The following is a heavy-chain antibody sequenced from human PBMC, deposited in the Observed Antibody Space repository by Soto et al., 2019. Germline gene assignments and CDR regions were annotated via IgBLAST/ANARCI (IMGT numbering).Heavy chain of an antibody. V-gene: IGHV1-46*01. J-gene: IGHJ4*02. Sequence: ASVKVSCKASGYTLINYYIHWVRQAPGQGLEWLGIINPSGGTTNYARRFQDRVTMTTDTSTSTVYMELSSLRSEDTAVYYCARVWAGTMVDYWGQGTLVTVSS. CDR2: INPSGGTT. CDR1: GYTLINYY. CDR3: ARVWAGTMVDY. D-gene: IGHD1-7*01.